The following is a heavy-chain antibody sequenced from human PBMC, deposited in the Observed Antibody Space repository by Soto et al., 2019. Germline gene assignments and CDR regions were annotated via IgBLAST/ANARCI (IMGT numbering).Heavy chain of an antibody. Sequence: GGSLRLSCTASGLTFSNYGMTWVRQAPGKGLEWVSTIGGSGITTYYADSVKGRFTISRDNSGNTLNLQMNSLRADDTAVYHCARVQMLYGISKIAGWFDSWGQGTLVTVSS. CDR3: ARVQMLYGISKIAGWFDS. CDR1: GLTFSNYG. CDR2: IGGSGITT. D-gene: IGHD2-2*02. V-gene: IGHV3-23*01. J-gene: IGHJ5*01.